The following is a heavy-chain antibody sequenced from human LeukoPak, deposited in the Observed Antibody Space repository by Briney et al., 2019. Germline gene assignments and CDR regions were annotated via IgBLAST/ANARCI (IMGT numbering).Heavy chain of an antibody. D-gene: IGHD5-12*01. CDR2: IDPSGPSV. J-gene: IGHJ4*02. CDR3: ARATSPIAYDWNS. CDR1: GYFFTNYK. Sequence: ASVKVSCKASGYFFTNYKIHWLRQAPGQGLQWMGIIDPSGPSVTYAQIFKGRLIVTRDTSTSTVYMQLSSLRSEDSAMYYCARATSPIAYDWNSWGQGTLVTVSS. V-gene: IGHV1-46*01.